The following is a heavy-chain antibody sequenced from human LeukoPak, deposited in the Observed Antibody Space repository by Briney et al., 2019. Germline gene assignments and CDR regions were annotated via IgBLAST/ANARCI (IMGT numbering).Heavy chain of an antibody. D-gene: IGHD6-25*01. CDR3: AGRAARFFDY. CDR1: GDFLNSYN. CDR2: IFYSGSS. J-gene: IGHJ4*02. V-gene: IGHV4-59*01. Sequence: SETLSLTCTVSGDFLNSYNWSWIRQPPGEGLQWVGYIFYSGSSNYNASLRSRVAISVDTSKNQFSLKLTSVTAADTAVYYCAGRAARFFDYWGQGILVTVSS.